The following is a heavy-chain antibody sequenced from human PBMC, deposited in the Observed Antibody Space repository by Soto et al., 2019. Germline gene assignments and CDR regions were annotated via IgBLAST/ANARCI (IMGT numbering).Heavy chain of an antibody. CDR1: GGSGHSAGHY. Sequence: QVQLQESGPGLVKPSQTLSLSCSVSGGSGHSAGHYWSWIRQHPGKGLEWIGYIYYGGRTDFNPSIKSRVLISVDTSKNQFSLKLNSVTVADTAVYYCTRSRGDSSGYFHDACDIWGQGTMVTVSS. D-gene: IGHD3-22*01. V-gene: IGHV4-31*03. CDR2: IYYGGRT. J-gene: IGHJ3*02. CDR3: TRSRGDSSGYFHDACDI.